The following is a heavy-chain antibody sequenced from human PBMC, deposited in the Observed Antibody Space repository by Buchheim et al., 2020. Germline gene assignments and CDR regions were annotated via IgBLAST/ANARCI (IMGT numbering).Heavy chain of an antibody. D-gene: IGHD3-16*01. V-gene: IGHV3-23*01. CDR1: GFTFSSYA. Sequence: EVQLLESGGGLVQPGGSLRLSCAASGFTFSSYAMSWVRQAPGKGLEWVSAISGSGGSTYYADSVKGRFTISRDNSKNTLYLQMNSLRAEDTAVYYCAPPTGDYDYVWGSYTDYWGQGTL. CDR2: ISGSGGST. CDR3: APPTGDYDYVWGSYTDY. J-gene: IGHJ4*02.